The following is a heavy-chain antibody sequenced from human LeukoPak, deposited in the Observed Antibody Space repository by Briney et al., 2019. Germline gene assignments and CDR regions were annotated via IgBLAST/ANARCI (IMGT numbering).Heavy chain of an antibody. D-gene: IGHD2-2*01. V-gene: IGHV1-18*01. J-gene: IGHJ6*02. CDR1: GYTFTTYC. CDR2: ISAYNGNT. CDR3: ARDRSIVVVPAATSPRRGTYYYYGMDV. Sequence: ASVKVSCKASGYTFTTYCISWVRQAPGQGLEGMGWISAYNGNTNYAQKLQGRVTMTTETSTSTAYMELRSLRSDDTAVYYCARDRSIVVVPAATSPRRGTYYYYGMDVWGQGTTVTVSS.